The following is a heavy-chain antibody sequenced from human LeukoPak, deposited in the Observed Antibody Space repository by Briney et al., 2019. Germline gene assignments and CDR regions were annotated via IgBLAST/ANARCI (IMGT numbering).Heavy chain of an antibody. D-gene: IGHD2/OR15-2a*01. V-gene: IGHV3-23*01. J-gene: IGHJ5*02. CDR3: AKVLSRTRWFGR. CDR1: GFTFSRYA. CDR2: ISGSGGST. Sequence: GGSLRLSCAPSGFTFSRYAMSWVRQAPGKGLEWVSAISGSGGSTYYADSVKGRFTISRDNSKNTLYLQMNSLRAEDTAVYYCAKVLSRTRWFGRLRQGTMVSVSS.